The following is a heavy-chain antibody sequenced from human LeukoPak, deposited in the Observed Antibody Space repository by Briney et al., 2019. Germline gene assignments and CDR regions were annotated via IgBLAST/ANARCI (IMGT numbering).Heavy chain of an antibody. J-gene: IGHJ4*02. Sequence: SETLSLTCTVAGGSISSYYWSWIRQPPGKGLELIGYMYDSGSTNYNPSLKSRVTISVDTSKNQFSLRLSSVTAADTAVYYCARHGGSYTSDFWGQGVLVTVSS. V-gene: IGHV4-59*01. D-gene: IGHD1-26*01. CDR3: ARHGGSYTSDF. CDR2: MYDSGST. CDR1: GGSISSYY.